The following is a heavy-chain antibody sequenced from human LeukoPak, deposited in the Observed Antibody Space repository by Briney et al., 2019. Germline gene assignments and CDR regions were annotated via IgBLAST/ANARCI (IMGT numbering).Heavy chain of an antibody. D-gene: IGHD5-18*01. V-gene: IGHV4-39*02. Sequence: PSETLSLTCTVSGGSISSSSYYWGWIRQPPGKGLKWIGSLYYSGSTYYNPSLKSRVTISVDTSKNQFSLKLSSVTAADTAVYYCARERVGYSYGTPPYYYGMDVWGQGATVTVSS. J-gene: IGHJ6*02. CDR3: ARERVGYSYGTPPYYYGMDV. CDR2: LYYSGST. CDR1: GGSISSSSYY.